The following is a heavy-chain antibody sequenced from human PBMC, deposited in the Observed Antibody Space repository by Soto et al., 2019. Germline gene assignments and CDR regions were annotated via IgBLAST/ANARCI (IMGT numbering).Heavy chain of an antibody. V-gene: IGHV4-39*01. CDR1: GGSISSSSYY. CDR2: IYYSAST. CDR3: ARRLIAAAGPGVNY. Sequence: SETLSLTCTVSGGSISSSSYYGGWIRQPPGKGLEWIGSIYYSASTYYTPSLKSRVTISVDTSKNQFSLKLSSVTAADTAVYYCARRLIAAAGPGVNYWGQGTLVTVSS. D-gene: IGHD6-13*01. J-gene: IGHJ4*02.